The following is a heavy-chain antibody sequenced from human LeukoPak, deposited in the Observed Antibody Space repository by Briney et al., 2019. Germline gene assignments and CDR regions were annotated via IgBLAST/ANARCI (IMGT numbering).Heavy chain of an antibody. CDR1: GGPISSYY. J-gene: IGHJ4*02. Sequence: SETLSLTCTVSGGPISSYYWSWIRQPPGKGLEWIGYIYYSGSTDYNPSLKSRVTISVDTSKNQFSLKLSSVTAADTAVYYCARSDYGGNSVHLDYWGQGTLVTVSS. CDR3: ARSDYGGNSVHLDY. V-gene: IGHV4-59*01. CDR2: IYYSGST. D-gene: IGHD4-23*01.